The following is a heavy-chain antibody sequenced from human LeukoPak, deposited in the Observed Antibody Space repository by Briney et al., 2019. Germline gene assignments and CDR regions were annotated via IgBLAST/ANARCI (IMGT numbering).Heavy chain of an antibody. CDR2: IWYDGSNQ. V-gene: IGHV3-33*01. CDR1: GFTFNSYG. Sequence: GGSLRLSCAASGFTFNSYGMDWVRQAPGKGLEWVALIWYDGSNQDYIDSVKGRFTISRDNSKNTLYLQMSSLRADDAAVYYCARFNGGDSTGCFDLWGRGTLVTVSS. CDR3: ARFNGGDSTGCFDL. J-gene: IGHJ2*01. D-gene: IGHD4-23*01.